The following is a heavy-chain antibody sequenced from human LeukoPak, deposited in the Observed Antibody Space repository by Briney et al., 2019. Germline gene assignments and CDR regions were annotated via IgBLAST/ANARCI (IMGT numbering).Heavy chain of an antibody. V-gene: IGHV4-59*08. Sequence: SETLSLTCTVSGGSISSYYWSWIRQSPGKELEWIGYIYYSGNTNYNPSLKSRVTISVDTSKNQFSLKLSSVTAADTAVYYCARQLEYCSSLSCYNWFDPWGQGTLVTVSS. CDR2: IYYSGNT. CDR1: GGSISSYY. CDR3: ARQLEYCSSLSCYNWFDP. D-gene: IGHD2-2*02. J-gene: IGHJ5*02.